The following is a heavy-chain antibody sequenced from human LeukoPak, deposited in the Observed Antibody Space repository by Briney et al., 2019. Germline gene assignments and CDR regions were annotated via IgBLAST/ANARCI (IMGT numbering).Heavy chain of an antibody. V-gene: IGHV3-21*04. CDR2: ISSSSSYI. J-gene: IGHJ5*02. Sequence: GGSLRLSCAASGFTFSSYSMNWVRQAPGKGLEWVSSISSSSSYIYYADSVKGRFTISRDNAKNSLYLQMNSLRAEDTAVHYCARGESWIQLWPSWGQGTLVTVSS. CDR1: GFTFSSYS. CDR3: ARGESWIQLWPS. D-gene: IGHD5-18*01.